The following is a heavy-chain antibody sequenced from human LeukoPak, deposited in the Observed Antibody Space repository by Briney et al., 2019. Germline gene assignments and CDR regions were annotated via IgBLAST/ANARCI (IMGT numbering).Heavy chain of an antibody. Sequence: GESLKISCKGSGYSFTSYWIGWVRQMPGKGLECMEIIYPGDSDTRYSPSFQGQVTISVDKSITTAYLQWSSLKASDTAMYYCGRQVETGTAFDIWGQGTMVTVSS. J-gene: IGHJ3*02. CDR3: GRQVETGTAFDI. D-gene: IGHD1-1*01. CDR2: IYPGDSDT. CDR1: GYSFTSYW. V-gene: IGHV5-51*01.